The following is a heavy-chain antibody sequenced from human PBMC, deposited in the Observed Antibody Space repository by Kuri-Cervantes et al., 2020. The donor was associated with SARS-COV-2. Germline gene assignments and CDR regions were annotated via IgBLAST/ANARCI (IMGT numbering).Heavy chain of an antibody. CDR2: IIPIFGTA. J-gene: IGHJ5*02. CDR1: GGTFSSYA. V-gene: IGHV1-69*13. CDR3: ARVGDFWSGYPNWFDP. D-gene: IGHD3-3*01. Sequence: SVKVSCKASGGTFSSYAISWVRQAPGQGLEWMGGIIPIFGTANYAQKFQGRVTITADESTSTAYMELSSLRSEDTAVYYCARVGDFWSGYPNWFDPWGQGTLGTVSS.